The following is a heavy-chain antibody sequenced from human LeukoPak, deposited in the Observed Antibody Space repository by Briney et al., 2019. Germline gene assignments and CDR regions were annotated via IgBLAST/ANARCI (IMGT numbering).Heavy chain of an antibody. V-gene: IGHV1-69*05. CDR2: IIPIFGTA. Sequence: SVKVSCKASGGTFSSYAISWVRQAPGQGLEWMGRIIPIFGTANYAQKFQGRVTITTDESTSTAYMGLSSLRSEDTAVYYCASTYVAQNWFDPWGQGTLVTVSS. CDR1: GGTFSSYA. CDR3: ASTYVAQNWFDP. D-gene: IGHD3-16*01. J-gene: IGHJ5*02.